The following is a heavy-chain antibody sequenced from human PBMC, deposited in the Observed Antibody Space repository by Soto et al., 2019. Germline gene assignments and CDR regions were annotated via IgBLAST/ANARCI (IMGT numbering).Heavy chain of an antibody. J-gene: IGHJ4*02. D-gene: IGHD2-8*02. CDR3: ARDKITGLFDY. CDR1: GWSFSGYS. V-gene: IGHV4-34*01. CDR2: INHTGST. Sequence: ASETLSLTCAVYGWSFSGYSLTWIRQPPGTGLEWIGEINHTGSTNYNPSLKSRVTISVDTSKNQFSLKLTSVTAADTAVYYCARDKITGLFDYWGQGTLVTVSS.